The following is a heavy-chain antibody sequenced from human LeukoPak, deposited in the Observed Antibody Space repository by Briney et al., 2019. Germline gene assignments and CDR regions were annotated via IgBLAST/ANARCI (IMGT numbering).Heavy chain of an antibody. CDR3: ARASRGSYSDY. J-gene: IGHJ4*02. D-gene: IGHD1-26*01. V-gene: IGHV1-69*05. Sequence: SVKVSCKASGGTFSSYAISWVRQAPGQGLEWMGGIIPIFGTANYAQKLQGRVTMTTDTSTSTAYMELRSLRSDDTAVYYCARASRGSYSDYWGQGTLVTVSS. CDR1: GGTFSSYA. CDR2: IIPIFGTA.